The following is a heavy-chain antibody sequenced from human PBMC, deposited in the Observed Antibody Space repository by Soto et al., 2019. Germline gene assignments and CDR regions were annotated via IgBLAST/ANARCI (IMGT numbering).Heavy chain of an antibody. CDR3: VKDRVPGAYGHYYGMDV. V-gene: IGHV3-30*18. J-gene: IGHJ6*02. CDR1: GITLNNSG. Sequence: GGSLRLSCRVSGITLNNSGIHWVRQAPGKGLEWMAVISHDGSEQYYADPMKGRLNISRDNSKNTVNLQMNSLRGEDTAIYYCVKDRVPGAYGHYYGMDVWGQGTTVTVSS. CDR2: ISHDGSEQ. D-gene: IGHD5-12*01.